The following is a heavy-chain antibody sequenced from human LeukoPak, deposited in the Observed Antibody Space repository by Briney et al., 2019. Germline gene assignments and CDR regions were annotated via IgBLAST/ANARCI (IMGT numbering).Heavy chain of an antibody. CDR3: ARVRESEETDFDY. CDR1: GYSISSGYY. J-gene: IGHJ4*02. CDR2: IYHSGST. Sequence: PSETLSLTCTVSGYSISSGYYWGWIRQPPGKGLEWIGSIYHSGSTYYNPSLKSRVTISVDTSKNQFSLKLSSVTAADTAVYYCARVRESEETDFDYWGQGTLVTVSS. D-gene: IGHD1-1*01. V-gene: IGHV4-38-2*02.